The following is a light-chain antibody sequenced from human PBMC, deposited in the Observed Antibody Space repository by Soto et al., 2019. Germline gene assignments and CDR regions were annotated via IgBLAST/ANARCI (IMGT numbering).Light chain of an antibody. Sequence: EVVLTQSPATLSVSPGERATLSCRASQSVNINLAWYQQKPGQAPYLLIYTASTRATGVPARFSGSGSGTEFTLTISTLQSEEFTVYYCQQYNNWPITCGQGTRLEIK. CDR3: QQYNNWPIT. J-gene: IGKJ5*01. CDR2: TAS. V-gene: IGKV3-15*01. CDR1: QSVNIN.